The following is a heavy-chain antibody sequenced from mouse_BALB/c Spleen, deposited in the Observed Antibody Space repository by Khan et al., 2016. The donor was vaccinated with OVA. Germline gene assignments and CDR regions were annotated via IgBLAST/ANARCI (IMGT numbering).Heavy chain of an antibody. D-gene: IGHD2-1*01. J-gene: IGHJ1*01. V-gene: IGHV2-9*02. Sequence: QVQLKQSGPGLVAPSQSLSITCTVSGFSLTNYGVHWVRQPPGKGLEWLGVIWTGGSTNYNSALMSRLSISKDNSKSQVFLKMNSLQTEDTAMYYCARYYGNYGWYFDVWGAGTTVTVSS. CDR2: IWTGGST. CDR3: ARYYGNYGWYFDV. CDR1: GFSLTNYG.